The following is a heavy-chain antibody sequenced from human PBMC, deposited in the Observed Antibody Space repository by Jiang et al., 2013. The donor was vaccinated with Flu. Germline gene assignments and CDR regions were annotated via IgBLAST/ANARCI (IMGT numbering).Heavy chain of an antibody. CDR2: LYYGGST. V-gene: IGHV4-39*01. D-gene: IGHD6-6*01. CDR3: ARHGLGRQSGFDY. J-gene: IGHJ4*01. Sequence: LLKPSETLSLTCSVSGGSISSNNYFWGWVRQPPGKGLEWIGSLYYGGSTSRNPSLKTRVTISVDTSKNQFSLKLSSVTAADTAVYYCARHGLGRQSGFDY. CDR1: GGSISSNNYF.